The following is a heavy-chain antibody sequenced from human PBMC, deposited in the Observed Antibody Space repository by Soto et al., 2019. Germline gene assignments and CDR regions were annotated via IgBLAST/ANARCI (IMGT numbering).Heavy chain of an antibody. J-gene: IGHJ4*02. CDR1: GFTFSSYA. CDR3: ARGGGSSSARY. CDR2: NGASGVTT. D-gene: IGHD6-6*01. Sequence: EVQLLESGGGLVQPGGSLRLSCAASGFTFSSYAMSWVRQAPGSGLEWVSTNGASGVTTYYAGSVKGRFTISRDISKNRLYLQMDSMGAEDTAVYYCARGGGSSSARYWGQGTLVTVSS. V-gene: IGHV3-23*01.